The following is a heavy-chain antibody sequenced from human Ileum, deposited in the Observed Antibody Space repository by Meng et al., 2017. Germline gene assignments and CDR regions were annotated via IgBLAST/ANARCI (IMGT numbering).Heavy chain of an antibody. D-gene: IGHD3-3*01. CDR1: SGAVGSGSFY. CDR3: ARFDFGSGSYCLDY. J-gene: IGHJ4*02. V-gene: IGHV4-61*01. Sequence: QRRVRESGAGLVRRAETLSLACTFASGAVGSGSFYWGWNRQAPGKGLEWIGYVDYSGSTDYNPSLKSRVTRSVDTSKNQFSLRLSSVTAAATAVYYCARFDFGSGSYCLDYWGQGALVTVSS. CDR2: VDYSGST.